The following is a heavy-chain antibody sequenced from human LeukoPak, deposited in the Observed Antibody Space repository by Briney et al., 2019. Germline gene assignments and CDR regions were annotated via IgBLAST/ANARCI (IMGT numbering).Heavy chain of an antibody. CDR3: ATDRARYDISTWRFNY. CDR1: GFTFSNAW. J-gene: IGHJ4*02. CDR2: IKSKSDGETT. Sequence: GGSLRLSCAASGFTFSNAWMSWVRQAPGKGLEWVGRIKSKSDGETTDYAAPVKGRFTISRDDSKNTLYLQMNSLKTDDTAVYYGATDRARYDISTWRFNYWGQGALVTVSS. D-gene: IGHD3-9*01. V-gene: IGHV3-15*01.